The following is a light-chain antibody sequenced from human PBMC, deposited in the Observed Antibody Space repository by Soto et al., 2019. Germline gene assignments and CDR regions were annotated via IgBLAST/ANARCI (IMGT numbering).Light chain of an antibody. CDR2: EAS. V-gene: IGKV3-20*01. CDR3: QQDGSSPLT. Sequence: PGERATLSCRASQSVSSSYLAWYQQKPGQAPRHLIYEASRRATGIPDRFSGSGSGTDFTLTISRLEPEDFAVYYCQQDGSSPLTFGGGTKVESK. J-gene: IGKJ4*01. CDR1: QSVSSSY.